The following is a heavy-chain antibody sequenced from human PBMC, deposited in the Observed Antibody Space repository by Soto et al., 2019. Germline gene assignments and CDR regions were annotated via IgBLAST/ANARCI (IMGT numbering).Heavy chain of an antibody. CDR2: INPSGGST. J-gene: IGHJ3*02. Sequence: VKVSCKASGYTFTSYYMHWVRQAPGQGLEWMGIINPSGGSTSYAQEFQGRVTMTRDTSTSTVYMELSSLRSEDTAVYYCARDQGDYYDSGGYLGPFDAFDIWGQGTMVTVSS. D-gene: IGHD3-22*01. CDR1: GYTFTSYY. V-gene: IGHV1-46*01. CDR3: ARDQGDYYDSGGYLGPFDAFDI.